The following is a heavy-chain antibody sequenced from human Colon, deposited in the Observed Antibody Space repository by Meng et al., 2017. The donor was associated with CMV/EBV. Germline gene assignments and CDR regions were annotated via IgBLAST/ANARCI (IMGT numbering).Heavy chain of an antibody. CDR2: IYSSGYS. J-gene: IGHJ3*02. CDR3: ARDHAYKYDNSGLYAFHI. D-gene: IGHD3-22*01. Sequence: SETLSLTCSVSGYSISSGYYWGWIRQSPGRGLEWIGSIYSSGYSYYNPSLKNRVAMSVDTSKNQFSLKVTSVTAADTAIYYCARDHAYKYDNSGLYAFHIWGQGTVVTVSS. V-gene: IGHV4-38-2*02. CDR1: GYSISSGYY.